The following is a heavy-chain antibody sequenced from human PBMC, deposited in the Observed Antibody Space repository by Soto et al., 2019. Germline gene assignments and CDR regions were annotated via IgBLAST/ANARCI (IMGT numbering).Heavy chain of an antibody. CDR1: GFTFSNYW. V-gene: IGHV3-74*01. J-gene: IGHJ4*02. Sequence: EVQVVESGGGLVQPGGSLRLSCAASGFTFSNYWIHWVRQAPGKGLVWVSRINPDGSYTSYADSVKGRFTISRDNARSRLYLQMNSLRAEDTAVYYCASDMTGPKDYWGQGTLVTVSS. D-gene: IGHD3-9*01. CDR3: ASDMTGPKDY. CDR2: INPDGSYT.